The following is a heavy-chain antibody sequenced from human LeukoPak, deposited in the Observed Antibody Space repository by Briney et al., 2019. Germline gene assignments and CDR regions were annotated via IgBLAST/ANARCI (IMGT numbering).Heavy chain of an antibody. D-gene: IGHD6-19*01. CDR2: ISSGSGTI. CDR1: GFTFSTYS. Sequence: GGSLRLSCAASGFTFSTYSMYWVRQAPGKGLEWVSYISSGSGTIYYADSVKGRFTISRDNAKNSLYLQMNSLRAEDTAVYYCARDPAGAGIYYDYWGQGTLVTVSS. J-gene: IGHJ4*02. V-gene: IGHV3-48*01. CDR3: ARDPAGAGIYYDY.